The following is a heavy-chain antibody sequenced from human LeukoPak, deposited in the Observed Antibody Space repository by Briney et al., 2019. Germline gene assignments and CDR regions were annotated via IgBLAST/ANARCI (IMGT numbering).Heavy chain of an antibody. D-gene: IGHD6-19*01. CDR2: ISSSGTTI. J-gene: IGHJ4*02. V-gene: IGHV3-48*03. CDR3: ARDSSGSY. CDR1: GFTFRSYE. Sequence: GGSLRLSCAASGFTFRSYEMNWVRQAPGKGLEWVSYISSSGTTIYYADSVKGRFTTSRDNAKNTLYLQMNSLRAEDTAVYYCARDSSGSYWGQGTLVTVSS.